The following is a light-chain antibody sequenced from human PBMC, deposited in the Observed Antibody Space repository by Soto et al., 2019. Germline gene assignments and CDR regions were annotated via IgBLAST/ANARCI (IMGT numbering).Light chain of an antibody. V-gene: IGKV3-11*01. CDR1: QSVSGY. Sequence: EIVLTQSPATLSLAPGERATLSCRASQSVSGYLAWYQQKPRQAPRLLIYDASSRAAGTAARFSSSGFGTDFALPITILEPDDFAVYYCQQRSNWMYTFGQGTKLEIK. CDR2: DAS. CDR3: QQRSNWMYT. J-gene: IGKJ2*01.